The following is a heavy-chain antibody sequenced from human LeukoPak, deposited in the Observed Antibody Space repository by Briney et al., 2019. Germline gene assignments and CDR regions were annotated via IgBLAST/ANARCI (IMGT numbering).Heavy chain of an antibody. CDR1: GFTFSSYA. CDR2: TSGSGGST. D-gene: IGHD5-18*01. CDR3: ARSPDGYSYGYLY. J-gene: IGHJ4*02. V-gene: IGHV3-23*01. Sequence: GGSLRLSCAASGFTFSSYAMSWVRQAPGKGLEWVSATSGSGGSTYYADSVKGRFTISRDNAKNSLYLQMNSLRAEDTAVYYCARSPDGYSYGYLYWGQGTLVTVSS.